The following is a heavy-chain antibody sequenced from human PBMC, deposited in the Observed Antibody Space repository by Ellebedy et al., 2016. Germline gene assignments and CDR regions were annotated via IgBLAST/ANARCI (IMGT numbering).Heavy chain of an antibody. CDR1: GYTFTSYD. CDR3: ARAGDDYWYFDL. D-gene: IGHD7-27*01. J-gene: IGHJ2*01. Sequence: ASVKVSCKASGYTFTSYDINWVRQATGQGLEWMGWMNPNSGNTGYAQKFQGRVTMTRKTSMSTAYMELRSLRSEDTAVYYCARAGDDYWYFDLWGRGTLVTVSS. V-gene: IGHV1-8*01. CDR2: MNPNSGNT.